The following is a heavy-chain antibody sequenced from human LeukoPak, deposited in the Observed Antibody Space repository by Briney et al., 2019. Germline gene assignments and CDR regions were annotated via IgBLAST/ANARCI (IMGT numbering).Heavy chain of an antibody. V-gene: IGHV3-11*01. CDR3: ARDYGGNWHLLVGDYYYGMDV. J-gene: IGHJ6*02. CDR1: GFTFSDYY. Sequence: GGSLRLSCAASGFTFSDYYMSWIRQAPGKGLEWVSYISSSGSTIYYADSMKGRFTISRDNAKNSLYLQMNSLRAEDTAVYYCARDYGGNWHLLVGDYYYGMDVWGQGTTVTVSS. D-gene: IGHD4-23*01. CDR2: ISSSGSTI.